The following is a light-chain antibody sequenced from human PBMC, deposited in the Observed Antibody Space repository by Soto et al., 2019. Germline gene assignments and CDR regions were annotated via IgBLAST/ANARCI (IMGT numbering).Light chain of an antibody. CDR2: GAS. Sequence: EIVLTQSPGTLSLSPGERATLSCRASQSFNSIYLAWYQQKPGQAPRLLIYGASSRATGIPDRFSGSGSGTDFTLTISRLEPEDFAVYYCQQYGSSRWTFGQGTKVEIK. J-gene: IGKJ1*01. CDR1: QSFNSIY. V-gene: IGKV3-20*01. CDR3: QQYGSSRWT.